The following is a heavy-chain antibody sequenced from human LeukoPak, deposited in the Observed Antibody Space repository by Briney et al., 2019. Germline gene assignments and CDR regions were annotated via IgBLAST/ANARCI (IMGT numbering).Heavy chain of an antibody. CDR1: GGSFSGYY. CDR3: ARGRERRWFYNPDASDAFDI. Sequence: SETLSLTCAVYGGSFSGYYWSWIRQPPGKGLEWIGEINHSGSTNYNPSLKSRVTISVDTSKNQCSLKLSSVTAADTALYYCARGRERRWFYNPDASDAFDIWAHGTMVTVSS. J-gene: IGHJ3*02. CDR2: INHSGST. D-gene: IGHD1-1*01. V-gene: IGHV4-34*01.